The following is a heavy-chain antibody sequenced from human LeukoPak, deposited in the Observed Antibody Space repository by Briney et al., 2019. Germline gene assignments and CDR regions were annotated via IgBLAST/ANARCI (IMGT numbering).Heavy chain of an antibody. D-gene: IGHD3-3*01. CDR2: ISNSGSTI. CDR3: ARCYDFWSGYYYFDY. J-gene: IGHJ4*02. V-gene: IGHV3-11*04. CDR1: GFTFSDYY. Sequence: GGSLRLSCAVSGFTFSDYYMSWIRQAPGKGLEWVSYISNSGSTIYYADFVKGRFTISRDNAKNSLYLQMNSLRAEDTAVYYCARCYDFWSGYYYFDYWGQGTLVTVSS.